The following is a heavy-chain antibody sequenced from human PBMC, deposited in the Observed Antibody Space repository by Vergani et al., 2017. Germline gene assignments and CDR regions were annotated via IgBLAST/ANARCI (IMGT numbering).Heavy chain of an antibody. D-gene: IGHD3-10*01. J-gene: IGHJ6*03. V-gene: IGHV3-30*02. Sequence: QVQLVQSGGGVVQPGGSLRLSCVASGFTFNRYSMQWVRQAPGKGLEWVAYVLFDGSNEYYADSVKGRFIVSRDNSNDALYLQMNSLRTDDTAVYYCAKAGSVTAGSLQYNFYMDVWGKGTTVTVS. CDR3: AKAGSVTAGSLQYNFYMDV. CDR2: VLFDGSNE. CDR1: GFTFNRYS.